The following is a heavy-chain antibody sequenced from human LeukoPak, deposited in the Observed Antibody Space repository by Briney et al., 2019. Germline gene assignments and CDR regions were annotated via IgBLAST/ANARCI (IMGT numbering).Heavy chain of an antibody. CDR3: AREMGSYSSSSQGDY. CDR2: IQQDGSEK. V-gene: IGHV3-7*01. J-gene: IGHJ4*02. Sequence: GGSLRLSCTASGFTFNSYAMNWVRQAPGKGLEWVANIQQDGSEKYFVDSVKGRFTISRDNAKNSLYLQMNSLRAEDTAVYYCAREMGSYSSSSQGDYWGQGTLVTVSS. D-gene: IGHD6-6*01. CDR1: GFTFNSYA.